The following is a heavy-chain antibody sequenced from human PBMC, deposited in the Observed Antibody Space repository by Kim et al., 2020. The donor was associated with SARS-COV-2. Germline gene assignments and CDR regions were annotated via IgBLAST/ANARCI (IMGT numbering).Heavy chain of an antibody. CDR3: AKADCNNVGCHVRDY. D-gene: IGHD3-10*02. CDR2: ISDNGERT. J-gene: IGHJ4*02. Sequence: GGSLRLSCAASGFTFDNYAMSWVRQAPGKGLESVSRISDNGERTSYADSVKGRFTISRDNSKNTLYLQMNSLRDEDTAIYYCAKADCNNVGCHVRDYWGQGTLVTVSS. V-gene: IGHV3-23*01. CDR1: GFTFDNYA.